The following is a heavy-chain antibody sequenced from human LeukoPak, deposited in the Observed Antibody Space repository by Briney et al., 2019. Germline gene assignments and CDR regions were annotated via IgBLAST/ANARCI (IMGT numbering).Heavy chain of an antibody. V-gene: IGHV1-18*01. D-gene: IGHD3-3*01. CDR3: ARDSRDRFGDFGVVIIGVEDYYYYGMDV. CDR1: GYTFTSYG. CDR2: ISDYNGNT. J-gene: IGHJ6*02. Sequence: ASVKVSCKASGYTFTSYGISWVRQAPGQGLEWMGWISDYNGNTNYAQKLQGRVTMTTDTSTSTAYMELRSLRSDDTAVYYCARDSRDRFGDFGVVIIGVEDYYYYGMDVWGQGTTVTVSS.